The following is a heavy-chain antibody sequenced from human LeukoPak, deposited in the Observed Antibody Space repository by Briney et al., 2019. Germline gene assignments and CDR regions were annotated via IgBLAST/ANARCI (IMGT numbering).Heavy chain of an antibody. CDR3: ARVTTVMGWFDP. V-gene: IGHV4-34*01. Sequence: PSETLSLTCAVYGGSFSGYYWSWIRQPPGKGLEWIGEINHSGSTNYNPSLKSRVTISVDTSRNQFSLKLSSVTAADTAVYYCARVTTVMGWFDPWGQGTLVTVSS. J-gene: IGHJ5*02. D-gene: IGHD4-17*01. CDR1: GGSFSGYY. CDR2: INHSGST.